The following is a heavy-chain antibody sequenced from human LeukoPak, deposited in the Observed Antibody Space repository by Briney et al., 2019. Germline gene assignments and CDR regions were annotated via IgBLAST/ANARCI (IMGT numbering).Heavy chain of an antibody. J-gene: IGHJ4*02. D-gene: IGHD2-2*02. Sequence: ASVNVSCKASGYTFTTYIISWVRQVPGQGLEWMGWIITYNGDTNYAQKFQGRVTMTTDTSTSTAYMELRSLRSDDTAVYYCARGPSCSSSSCYTKGDYWGQGTLVTVSS. V-gene: IGHV1-18*01. CDR1: GYTFTTYI. CDR3: ARGPSCSSSSCYTKGDY. CDR2: IITYNGDT.